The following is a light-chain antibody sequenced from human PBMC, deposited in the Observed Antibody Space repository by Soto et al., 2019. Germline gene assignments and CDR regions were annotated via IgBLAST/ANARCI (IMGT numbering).Light chain of an antibody. CDR2: GAS. CDR3: QQYGSSPRT. CDR1: QSVSSSY. Sequence: EIVLTQSPGTLSLSPGERATLSCRASQSVSSSYLAWYQQKPGQAPRLLIYGASSRATGIPDRFIGSGSGTDFTLTISRLAPEDFAVYYCQQYGSSPRTFGQGTKVEIK. V-gene: IGKV3-20*01. J-gene: IGKJ1*01.